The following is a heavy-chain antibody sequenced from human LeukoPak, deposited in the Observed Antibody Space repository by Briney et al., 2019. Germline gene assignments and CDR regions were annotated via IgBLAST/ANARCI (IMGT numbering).Heavy chain of an antibody. CDR2: ISYDGSNK. D-gene: IGHD4-11*01. J-gene: IGHJ4*02. CDR3: ARAGGSNYPQVIFDY. V-gene: IGHV3-30-3*01. CDR1: GFTFSSYA. Sequence: GGSLRLSCAASGFTFSSYAMHWVRRAPGKGLEWVAVISYDGSNKYYADSVKGRFTISRDNSKNTLYLQMNSLRAEDTAVYYCARAGGSNYPQVIFDYWGQGTLVTVSS.